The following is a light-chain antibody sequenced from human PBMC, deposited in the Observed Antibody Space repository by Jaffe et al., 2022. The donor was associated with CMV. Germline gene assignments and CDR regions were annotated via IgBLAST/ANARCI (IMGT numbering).Light chain of an antibody. CDR1: SNDVGTYKL. V-gene: IGLV2-23*01. J-gene: IGLJ3*02. Sequence: QSALTQPASVSGSPGQSITISCTATSNDVGTYKLVSWYQRHPGQAPKLIIFEASQRPSGVPDRFSGSKSAKAASLTISGLQAEDEADYYCCSYGGSGTLVFGGGTKVTVL. CDR3: CSYGGSGTLV. CDR2: EAS.